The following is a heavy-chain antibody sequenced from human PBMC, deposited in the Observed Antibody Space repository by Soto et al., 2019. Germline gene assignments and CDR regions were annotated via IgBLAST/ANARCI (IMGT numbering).Heavy chain of an antibody. CDR2: INEDGSVK. Sequence: EVQLVESGGGLVQPGGSLRVSCAASGFTFSSYWMTWVRQAPGQGLECVANINEDGSVKNYVDSVKGRFTISRDNAKNSLYLQMNNLRADDTAIYYCAKDVWGPDYWGQGTLVTVSP. J-gene: IGHJ4*02. D-gene: IGHD3-16*01. CDR3: AKDVWGPDY. V-gene: IGHV3-7*03. CDR1: GFTFSSYW.